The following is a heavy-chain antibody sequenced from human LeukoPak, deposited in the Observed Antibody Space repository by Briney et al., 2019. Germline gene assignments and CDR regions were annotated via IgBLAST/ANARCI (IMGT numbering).Heavy chain of an antibody. J-gene: IGHJ4*02. CDR1: GFTFSSYA. D-gene: IGHD1-26*01. Sequence: GGSLRLSCAASGFTFSSYAMSWVRQAPGEGLEWVSAISGSGGSTYYADSVKGRFTISRDNSKNTLYLQMNSLTAEDTAVYYCARDPKQLIVGAATGGDWGQGTLVTVSS. CDR3: ARDPKQLIVGAATGGD. CDR2: ISGSGGST. V-gene: IGHV3-23*01.